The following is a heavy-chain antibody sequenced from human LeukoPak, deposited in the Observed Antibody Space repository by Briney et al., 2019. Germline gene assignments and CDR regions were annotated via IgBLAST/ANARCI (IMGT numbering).Heavy chain of an antibody. CDR3: GRCRQGEYYYVSSGYDY. CDR2: ISSSGSTI. D-gene: IGHD3-22*01. Sequence: GGSLRLSCAASEFTFSDYYMTWIRQAPGKGLEWVSYISSSGSTIYNADSVKGRFTISRDSAKNSLYLQMNSRRAEDTAVYYCGRCRQGEYYYVSSGYDYWGQGTLVTVSS. CDR1: EFTFSDYY. J-gene: IGHJ4*02. V-gene: IGHV3-11*01.